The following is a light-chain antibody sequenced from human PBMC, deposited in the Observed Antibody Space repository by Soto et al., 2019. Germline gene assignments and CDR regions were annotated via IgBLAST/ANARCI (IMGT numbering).Light chain of an antibody. V-gene: IGLV3-27*01. CDR3: YSAADNNQV. J-gene: IGLJ3*02. Sequence: SYELTQPSSVSVSPGQTARITCSGDVLAKKYARWFQQKPGQAPVLVIYKDSERPSGIPERFSGSSSGTTVTLTTSGAQVEDEADYYCYSAADNNQVFGGGTKLTVL. CDR1: VLAKKY. CDR2: KDS.